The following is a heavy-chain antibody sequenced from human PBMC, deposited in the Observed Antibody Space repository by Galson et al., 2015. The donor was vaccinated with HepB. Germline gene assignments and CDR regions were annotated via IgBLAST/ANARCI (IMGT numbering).Heavy chain of an antibody. CDR3: ARELVNIVVVPAATALDY. CDR1: GFTFSSYG. J-gene: IGHJ4*02. Sequence: SLRLSCAASGFTFSSYGMHWVRQAPGKGLEWVAVIWYDGSNKYYADSVKGRFTISRDNSKNTLYLQMNSLRAEDTAVYYCARELVNIVVVPAATALDYWGQGTLVTVSS. V-gene: IGHV3-33*01. D-gene: IGHD2-2*01. CDR2: IWYDGSNK.